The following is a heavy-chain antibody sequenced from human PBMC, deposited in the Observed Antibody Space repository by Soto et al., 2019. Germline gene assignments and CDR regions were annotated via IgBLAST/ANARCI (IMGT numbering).Heavy chain of an antibody. J-gene: IGHJ6*02. Sequence: QAQLEQSGGEVKKPGSSVKVSCKASRVAFSKFIVTWVRQAPGLGLEWVGGIIPIFGTANYAQKFQGRVTITADVSTSTSYMVVNNLRSEDTSMYYSAKLRYSSPMVYYYGMDVSGQGTTVTVSS. CDR2: IIPIFGTA. CDR1: RVAFSKFI. CDR3: AKLRYSSPMVYYYGMDV. D-gene: IGHD6-19*01. V-gene: IGHV1-69*01.